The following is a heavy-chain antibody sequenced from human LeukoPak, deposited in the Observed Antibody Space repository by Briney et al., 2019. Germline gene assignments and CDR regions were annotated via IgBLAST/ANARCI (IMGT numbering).Heavy chain of an antibody. Sequence: SGGSLILSCAASGFTFSSYAMSWVRQAPGKGLEWVSAISGSGGSTYYADSVKGRFTISRDNSKNTLYLQMNSLRAEDTAVYYCAKDQEGVPAAYNFDYWGQGTLVTVSS. D-gene: IGHD2-2*01. J-gene: IGHJ4*02. CDR1: GFTFSSYA. CDR2: ISGSGGST. CDR3: AKDQEGVPAAYNFDY. V-gene: IGHV3-23*01.